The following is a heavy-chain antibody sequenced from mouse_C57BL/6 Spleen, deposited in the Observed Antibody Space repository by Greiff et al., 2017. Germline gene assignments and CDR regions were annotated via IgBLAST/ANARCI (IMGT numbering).Heavy chain of an antibody. D-gene: IGHD3-1*01. J-gene: IGHJ3*01. CDR3: ERGKLEALAY. CDR1: GYTFTSYW. V-gene: IGHV1-52*01. CDR2: IYPSDSET. Sequence: QVQLQQPGAELVRPGSSVKLSCKASGYTFTSYWMHWVKQRPIQGLEWIGNIYPSDSETHYNQKFKDKATLTVDKSSSTAYMQLSSLTSEASAVYYCERGKLEALAYWGQGTLVTVSA.